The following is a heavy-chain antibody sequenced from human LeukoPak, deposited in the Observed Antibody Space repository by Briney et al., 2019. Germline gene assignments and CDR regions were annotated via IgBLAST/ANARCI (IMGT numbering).Heavy chain of an antibody. CDR1: GFPFDIYW. CDR2: IKSDGSEE. D-gene: IGHD6-19*01. Sequence: PGGSLRLSCVASGFPFDIYWMSWVRQVPGKGLEWVANIKSDGSEEYYADSVKGRLTVSRDNAKNSLFLQMNRLGVEDTAVYYCAKEKTVAGWYFDLWGRGTLVTVSS. J-gene: IGHJ2*01. V-gene: IGHV3-7*01. CDR3: AKEKTVAGWYFDL.